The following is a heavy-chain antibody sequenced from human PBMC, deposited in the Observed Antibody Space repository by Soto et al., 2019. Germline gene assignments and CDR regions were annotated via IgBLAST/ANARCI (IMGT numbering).Heavy chain of an antibody. CDR3: TRGSGYTYRDY. J-gene: IGHJ4*02. Sequence: AGGSLRLSCAASGFMFSSNSMNWVRQAAGKGPEWVSSISSSSIYIYYADSVKGRFTISRGNAKNSLYLQMNSLRAEDTAVYYCTRGSGYTYRDYWGQGTLVTVPS. CDR1: GFMFSSNS. CDR2: ISSSSIYI. V-gene: IGHV3-21*01. D-gene: IGHD5-18*01.